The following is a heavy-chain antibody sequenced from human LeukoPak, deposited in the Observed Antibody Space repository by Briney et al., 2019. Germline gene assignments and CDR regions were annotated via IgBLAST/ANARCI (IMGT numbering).Heavy chain of an antibody. Sequence: ASVKVSCKASGGTFSSYAISWVRQAPGQGLEWMGGIIPIFGTANYAQKFQGRVTITADESTSTAYMELSSLRSEDTAVYYCAREIVVVQGNWFDPWGQGTLVTVSS. V-gene: IGHV1-69*13. CDR3: AREIVVVQGNWFDP. D-gene: IGHD2-2*01. CDR2: IIPIFGTA. J-gene: IGHJ5*02. CDR1: GGTFSSYA.